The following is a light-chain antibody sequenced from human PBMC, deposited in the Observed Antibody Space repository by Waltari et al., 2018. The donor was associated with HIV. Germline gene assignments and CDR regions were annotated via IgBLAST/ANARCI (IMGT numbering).Light chain of an antibody. Sequence: QSALTQPPSASGSLGQSVTIPCTGSSSAIGAYDFVSWFQQHPHSAPKLLLYEVTRRPSTVSALFSGSRSGNTAFLTVAGLQPDDEATYFCSSYGDSLRVLFGGGTNVTVL. V-gene: IGLV2-8*01. CDR1: SSAIGAYDF. J-gene: IGLJ3*02. CDR3: SSYGDSLRVL. CDR2: EVT.